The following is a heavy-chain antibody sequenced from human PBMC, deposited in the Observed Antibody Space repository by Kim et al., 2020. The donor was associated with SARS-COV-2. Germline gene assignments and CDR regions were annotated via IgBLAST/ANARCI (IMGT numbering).Heavy chain of an antibody. V-gene: IGHV3-13*01. Sequence: GGSLRLSCAASGFTFSSYDMHWVRQAKGKGLEWVSAIGTAGDTYYSGSVKGRFTISRENAKNSLYLQMNSLRAGDTAVYYCARADGVGTTVTPGGMDVWGQGTTVTVSS. D-gene: IGHD4-17*01. CDR3: ARADGVGTTVTPGGMDV. CDR2: IGTAGDT. J-gene: IGHJ6*02. CDR1: GFTFSSYD.